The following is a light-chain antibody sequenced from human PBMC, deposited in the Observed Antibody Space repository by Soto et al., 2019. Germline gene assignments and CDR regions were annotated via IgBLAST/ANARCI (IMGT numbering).Light chain of an antibody. J-gene: IGKJ2*01. CDR3: QQYGSSPNT. CDR2: GAS. Sequence: EIVLTQAPGTLSLSPGERATLSCRASQRVSSSYLACYQQKPGQAPRLLIYGASSRATGIPDRFSGSGSGTDFTLTISRLEPEDFAVYYCQQYGSSPNTFGQGTKLELK. V-gene: IGKV3-20*01. CDR1: QRVSSSY.